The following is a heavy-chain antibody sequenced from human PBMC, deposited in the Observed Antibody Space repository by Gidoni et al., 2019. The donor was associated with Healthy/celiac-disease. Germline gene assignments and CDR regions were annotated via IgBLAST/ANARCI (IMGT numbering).Heavy chain of an antibody. J-gene: IGHJ6*02. D-gene: IGHD2-8*01. CDR2: IDWDDDK. CDR1: GFSLSTSGMC. CDR3: AAPKTKDYYYGMDV. Sequence: QVTLRESGPALVKPTQTLTLTCTFSGFSLSTSGMCVSWIRQPPGKALEWLARIDWDDDKYYSTSLKTRLTISKDTSKNQVVLTMTNMDPVDTATYYCAAPKTKDYYYGMDVWGQGTTVTVSS. V-gene: IGHV2-70*15.